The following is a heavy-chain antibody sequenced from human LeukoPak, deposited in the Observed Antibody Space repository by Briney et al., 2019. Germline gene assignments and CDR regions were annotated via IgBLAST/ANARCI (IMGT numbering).Heavy chain of an antibody. CDR1: GHTFISYY. CDR2: INPSGGTT. D-gene: IGHD2-15*01. CDR3: ARDRGYCSGGSCGSWFDP. J-gene: IGHJ5*02. Sequence: ASVKVSCKASGHTFISYYMHWVRQAPGQGLEWMGIINPSGGTTSYAQKFQGRVTMTRDTSTGTVYMDLRSLRSEDTAVYYCARDRGYCSGGSCGSWFDPWGQGTLVTVSS. V-gene: IGHV1-46*01.